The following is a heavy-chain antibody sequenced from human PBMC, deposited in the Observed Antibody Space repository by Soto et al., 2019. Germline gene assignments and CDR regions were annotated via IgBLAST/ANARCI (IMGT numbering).Heavy chain of an antibody. CDR1: GYSFTNYW. CDR3: ARQGQQLVPDLDY. Sequence: LGESLKISCKGSGYSFTNYWIGWVRQMPGKGLAWMGFIYPGDSDTRYGPSFQGQVTISADKSISTAYLQWSSLKASDSAMYYCARQGQQLVPDLDYWGQGTLVTVSS. V-gene: IGHV5-51*01. J-gene: IGHJ4*02. CDR2: IYPGDSDT. D-gene: IGHD6-13*01.